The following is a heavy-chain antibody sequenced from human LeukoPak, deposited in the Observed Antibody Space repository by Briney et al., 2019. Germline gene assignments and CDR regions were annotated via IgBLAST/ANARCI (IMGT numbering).Heavy chain of an antibody. Sequence: GRSLRLSCAASGFTFDDYAMHWVRQAPGKGLEWVSGISWNSGSLGYADSVKGRFTISRDNAKNSLYLQMNSLRAEDTALYYCAKVKFWFGEFDYWGQGTLVTVSS. CDR2: ISWNSGSL. CDR3: AKVKFWFGEFDY. CDR1: GFTFDDYA. J-gene: IGHJ4*02. V-gene: IGHV3-9*01. D-gene: IGHD3-10*01.